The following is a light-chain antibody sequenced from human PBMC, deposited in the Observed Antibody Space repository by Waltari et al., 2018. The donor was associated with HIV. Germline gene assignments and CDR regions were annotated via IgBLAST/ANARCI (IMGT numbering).Light chain of an antibody. CDR3: CSFAGSYTWL. Sequence: QSALTQPRSVSGSPGQSVTISCTGTSSDVGGHTYVPWYQQLPGKAPKLMIYELTERPSGVPDRFSGSKSGNTASLTISGLQAEDEADYYCCSFAGSYTWLFGGGTKLTVL. CDR2: ELT. V-gene: IGLV2-11*01. CDR1: SSDVGGHTY. J-gene: IGLJ2*01.